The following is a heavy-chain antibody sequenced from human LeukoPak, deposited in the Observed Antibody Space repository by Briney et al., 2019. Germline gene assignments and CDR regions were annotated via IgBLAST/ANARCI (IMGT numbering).Heavy chain of an antibody. CDR3: ARDQYYYDSRLLYYYYYMDV. D-gene: IGHD3-22*01. Sequence: SQTLSLTCAVSGDSVSSNSAAWNWIRQSPSRGLEWLGRTYYRSKWYNDYAVSVKSRITINPDTSKNQFSLQLNSVTPEDTAVYYCARDQYYYDSRLLYYYYYMDVWGKGTTVTVSS. CDR2: TYYRSKWYN. CDR1: GDSVSSNSAA. V-gene: IGHV6-1*01. J-gene: IGHJ6*03.